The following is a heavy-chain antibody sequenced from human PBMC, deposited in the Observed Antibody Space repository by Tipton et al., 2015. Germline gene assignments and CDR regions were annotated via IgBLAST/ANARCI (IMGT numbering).Heavy chain of an antibody. CDR3: ARGSYYYDESRYYFDL. Sequence: TLSLTCTVSGGYVASGRYFRTWIRQPAGKGLEWIGRIYTSGKTNYNASLKSRVTISLDASKNQFSLTLSSVTTADTAVYFCARGSYYYDESRYYFDLWGQGTRVTVSS. CDR1: GGYVASGRYF. D-gene: IGHD3-22*01. V-gene: IGHV4-61*02. J-gene: IGHJ4*02. CDR2: IYTSGKT.